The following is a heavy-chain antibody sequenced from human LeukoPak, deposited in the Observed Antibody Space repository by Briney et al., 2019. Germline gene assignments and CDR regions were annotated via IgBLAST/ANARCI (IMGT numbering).Heavy chain of an antibody. CDR2: INPTGTTT. CDR3: ARDNSVGDIAWWFDP. D-gene: IGHD3-10*01. V-gene: IGHV1-46*01. CDR1: GYTFGTHW. J-gene: IGHJ5*02. Sequence: ASVKISCKPSGYTFGTHWMHWVRQAPGQGLEWVGLINPTGTTTLYAQKFQGRVTLTRDMSTSTDYMELRSLKFEDTAVYYCARDNSVGDIAWWFDPWGQGTLVTVSS.